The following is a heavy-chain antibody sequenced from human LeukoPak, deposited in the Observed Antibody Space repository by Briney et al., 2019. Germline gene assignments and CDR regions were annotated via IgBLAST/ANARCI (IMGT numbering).Heavy chain of an antibody. J-gene: IGHJ6*03. CDR3: ASIYGSGSYYNPFYYYYYMDV. D-gene: IGHD3-10*01. CDR1: GDSISRSSYY. Sequence: SETLSLTCIVAGDSISRSSYYLGWIRQPPGKGLQWIVSISYRGTTYYNPSLKSRFTISVDTSKNQFSLKLSSVTAADTAVYYCASIYGSGSYYNPFYYYYYMDVWGKGTTVTISS. CDR2: ISYRGTT. V-gene: IGHV4-39*01.